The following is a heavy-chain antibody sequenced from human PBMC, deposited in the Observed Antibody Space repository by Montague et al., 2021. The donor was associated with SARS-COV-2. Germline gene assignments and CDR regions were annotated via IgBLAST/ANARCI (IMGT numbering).Heavy chain of an antibody. CDR3: AREGHLATRPGWSNWFDP. J-gene: IGHJ5*02. V-gene: IGHV3-11*06. CDR2: ISSSTTYT. D-gene: IGHD6-6*01. CDR1: GFNFSDYY. Sequence: SLRLSCAAYGFNFSDYYITWVRQAPGKGLEWVAYISSSTTYTNYADSLKGRFTISRDNTKKSVYLQMNRLRAEDTGVYYCAREGHLATRPGWSNWFDPWGQGTLVTVSS.